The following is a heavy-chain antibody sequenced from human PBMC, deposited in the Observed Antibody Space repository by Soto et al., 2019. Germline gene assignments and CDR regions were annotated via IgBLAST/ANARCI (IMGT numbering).Heavy chain of an antibody. D-gene: IGHD6-13*01. CDR3: AREDSRGGYFDY. CDR2: IYYSGST. Sequence: QVQLQESGPGLVKPSQTLSLTCTVSGGSISSGGYYWSWIRQHPGKGLEWIGYIYYSGSTYYNPSLKGRVTISVDTSKNQFSLKLSSVTAADTAVYYCAREDSRGGYFDYWGQGTLVTVSS. J-gene: IGHJ4*02. V-gene: IGHV4-31*03. CDR1: GGSISSGGYY.